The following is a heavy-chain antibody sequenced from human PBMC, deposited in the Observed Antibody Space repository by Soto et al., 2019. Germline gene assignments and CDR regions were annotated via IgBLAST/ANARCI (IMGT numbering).Heavy chain of an antibody. CDR3: ARGRFSSGWYDY. D-gene: IGHD6-19*01. V-gene: IGHV1-3*01. CDR1: GYTFTSYA. J-gene: IGHJ4*02. Sequence: ASVKVSCKASGYTFTSYAMHWVRQAPGQRLEWMGWINAGNGNTKYSQKFQGWVTMTRGTSTSTAYMELSSLRSDDTAVYYCARGRFSSGWYDYWGQGTLVTVSS. CDR2: INAGNGNT.